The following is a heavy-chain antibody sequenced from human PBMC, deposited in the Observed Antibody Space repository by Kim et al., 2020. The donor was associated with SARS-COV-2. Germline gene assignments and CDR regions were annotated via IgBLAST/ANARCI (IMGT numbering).Heavy chain of an antibody. Sequence: GGSLRLSCAASGFTFSSYWMNWVRQAPGKGLEWVANTKQDGSEKNYVDSVKGRFTISRDNAKNSLYLQMNSLRAEDTAVYYCTYMTTVIRHWGQGPLFTVSS. D-gene: IGHD4-4*01. J-gene: IGHJ4*02. CDR2: TKQDGSEK. CDR3: TYMTTVIRH. CDR1: GFTFSSYW. V-gene: IGHV3-7*01.